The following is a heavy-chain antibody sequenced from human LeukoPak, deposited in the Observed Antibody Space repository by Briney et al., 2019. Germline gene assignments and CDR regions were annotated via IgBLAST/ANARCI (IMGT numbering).Heavy chain of an antibody. V-gene: IGHV1-18*01. D-gene: IGHD3-10*01. J-gene: IGHJ4*02. Sequence: ASVKVSCKASGYTFTSYGISWVRQAPGQGLEGMGWISAYNGNTNYAQKLQGRVTMTTDTSTSTAYMELRSLRSDDTAVYYCARVVSPSRRYYVDYWGQGTLVTVSS. CDR3: ARVVSPSRRYYVDY. CDR2: ISAYNGNT. CDR1: GYTFTSYG.